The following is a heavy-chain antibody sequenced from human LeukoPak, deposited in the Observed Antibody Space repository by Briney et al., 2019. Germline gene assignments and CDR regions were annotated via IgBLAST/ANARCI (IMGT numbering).Heavy chain of an antibody. J-gene: IGHJ4*02. V-gene: IGHV4-39*01. Sequence: SETLSLTCTVSGGSISSSSYYWGWIRQPPGKGLEWIGSIYYSGSTYYNPSLKSRVTISVDTSKNQFSLKLSSVTAADTAVYYCARRYSSGWYHSYFDYWGQGTLVTVS. CDR3: ARRYSSGWYHSYFDY. D-gene: IGHD6-19*01. CDR1: GGSISSSSYY. CDR2: IYYSGST.